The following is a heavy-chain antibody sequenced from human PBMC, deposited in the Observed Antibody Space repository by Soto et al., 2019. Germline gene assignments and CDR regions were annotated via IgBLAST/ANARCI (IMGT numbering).Heavy chain of an antibody. CDR1: GFTFSVSA. CDR2: IRTRKNRYVT. Sequence: EVQLVQSGGGRVQPGGSLKLSCEASGFTFSVSAIHWVRLASGKGLEWVGRIRTRKNRYVTTYAASVKGRFSLSRDDSKNTAYLQMSSLKTEDTAVYYCARSEYGLDVWGQGTTVIVS. J-gene: IGHJ6*02. CDR3: ARSEYGLDV. V-gene: IGHV3-73*02. D-gene: IGHD6-6*01.